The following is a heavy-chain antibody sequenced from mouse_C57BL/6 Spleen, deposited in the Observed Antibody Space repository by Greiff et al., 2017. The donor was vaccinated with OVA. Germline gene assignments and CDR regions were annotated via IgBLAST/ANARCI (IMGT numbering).Heavy chain of an antibody. CDR2: ISSGGSYT. CDR3: ARSRGTWFAY. Sequence: EVKVVESGGDLVKPGGSLKLSCAASGFTFSSYGMSWVRQTPDKRLEWVATISSGGSYTYYPDSVKGRFTISRDNAKNTLYLQMSSLKSEDTAMYYCARSRGTWFAYWGQGTLVTVSA. J-gene: IGHJ3*01. CDR1: GFTFSSYG. V-gene: IGHV5-6*01.